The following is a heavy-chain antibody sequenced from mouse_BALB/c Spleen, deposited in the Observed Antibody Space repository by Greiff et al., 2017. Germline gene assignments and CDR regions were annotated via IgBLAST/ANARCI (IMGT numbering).Heavy chain of an antibody. CDR2: IYPGSGST. Sequence: LQQPGSELVRPGASVKLSCKASGYTFTSYWMHWVKQRPGQGLEWIGNIYPGSGSTNYDEKFKSKATLTVDTSSSTAYMQLSSLTSEDSAVYYCTRDYGNYVGYAMDYWGQGTSVTVSS. J-gene: IGHJ4*01. D-gene: IGHD2-1*01. CDR1: GYTFTSYW. V-gene: IGHV1S22*01. CDR3: TRDYGNYVGYAMDY.